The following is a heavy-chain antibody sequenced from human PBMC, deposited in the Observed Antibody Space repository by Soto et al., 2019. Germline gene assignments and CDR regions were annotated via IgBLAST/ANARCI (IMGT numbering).Heavy chain of an antibody. J-gene: IGHJ4*02. V-gene: IGHV1-3*01. CDR3: ARVTLRGYYDN. CDR1: GYTFTTYG. CDR2: LNAGNGNT. Sequence: QVQLVQSGAEVKKPGASVKVSCKASGYTFTTYGLHWVRQAPGPRLEWMGWLNAGNGNTKYSQKFQDRVTITRDTSASTAYLELNSLTFEDTAMYYCARVTLRGYYDNWGQGTLVTVSS. D-gene: IGHD1-26*01.